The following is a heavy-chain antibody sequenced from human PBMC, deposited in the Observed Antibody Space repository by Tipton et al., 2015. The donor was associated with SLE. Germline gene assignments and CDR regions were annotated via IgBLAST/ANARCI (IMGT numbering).Heavy chain of an antibody. V-gene: IGHV4-30-2*01. J-gene: IGHJ3*02. CDR2: IYHSGST. CDR1: GGSISSGGYS. CDR3: ARHSGSYTDAFDI. Sequence: TLSLTCAVSGGSISSGGYSWSWIRQPPGKGLEWIGYIYHSGSTYYNPSLKSRVTISVDRSKNQFSLKLSSVTAADTAVYYCARHSGSYTDAFDIWGQGTKVTVSS. D-gene: IGHD1-26*01.